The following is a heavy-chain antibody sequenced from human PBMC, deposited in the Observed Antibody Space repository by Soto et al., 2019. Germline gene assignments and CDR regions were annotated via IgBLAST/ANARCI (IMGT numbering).Heavy chain of an antibody. J-gene: IGHJ3*02. V-gene: IGHV6-1*01. CDR1: GDSVSSNSAA. D-gene: IGHD6-13*01. CDR3: ATERDSSSWYWDAFDI. Sequence: SQTLSLTCAISGDSVSSNSAAWNWIRQSPSRGFEWLGRTYYRSKWYNDYAVSVKSRITINPDTSKNQFSLQLNSVTPEDTAVYYCATERDSSSWYWDAFDIWGQGTMVTVS. CDR2: TYYRSKWYN.